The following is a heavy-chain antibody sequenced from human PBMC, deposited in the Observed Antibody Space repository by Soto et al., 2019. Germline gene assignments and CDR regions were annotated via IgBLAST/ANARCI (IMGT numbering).Heavy chain of an antibody. J-gene: IGHJ4*02. CDR1: GGSINSDDYY. D-gene: IGHD1-1*01. CDR3: ARGLSNSPDFFDG. Sequence: QVQLQESGPGLVKPSETLSLACTVSGGSINSDDYYWTWIRQPPGEGLEWIGYIYYSGRTLYNPSLKSRLTISIDTPKNQFSLKVKSVSAQDTAVYYCARGLSNSPDFFDGWGQGILVTVSS. CDR2: IYYSGRT. V-gene: IGHV4-30-4*01.